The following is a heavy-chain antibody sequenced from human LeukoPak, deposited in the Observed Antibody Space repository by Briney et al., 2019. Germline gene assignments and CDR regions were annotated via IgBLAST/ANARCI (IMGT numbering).Heavy chain of an antibody. V-gene: IGHV2-5*01. CDR2: IYWNDVK. D-gene: IGHD4-17*01. J-gene: IGHJ2*01. CDR3: AHTVSYGDYVSWYFDL. CDR1: GFSLSTNGVG. Sequence: SGPTLVNPTQTFTLTCTFSGFSLSTNGVGVGWIRQPPGKALEWLALIYWNDVKRYSPSLKSRLTITKDTSKNQVVLTMTNMDPVDTATYYCAHTVSYGDYVSWYFDLWGRGTLVTVSS.